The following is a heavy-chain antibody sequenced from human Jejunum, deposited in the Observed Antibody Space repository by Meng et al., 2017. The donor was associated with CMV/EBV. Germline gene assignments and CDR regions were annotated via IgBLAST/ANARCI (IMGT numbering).Heavy chain of an antibody. CDR3: ARERPGSGYHVTHH. CDR2: ISPYNGNT. Sequence: GYPFTSYGISWVRQAPGQGLEWMGWISPYNGNTKYAQKLQGRVTMTTDTSTSTAYMELRSLRSDYTAMYFCARERPGSGYHVTHHWGQGTLVTVSS. V-gene: IGHV1-18*01. CDR1: GYPFTSYG. D-gene: IGHD3-10*02. J-gene: IGHJ5*02.